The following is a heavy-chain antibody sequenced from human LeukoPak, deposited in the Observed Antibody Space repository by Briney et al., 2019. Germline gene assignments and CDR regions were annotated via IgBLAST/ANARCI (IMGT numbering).Heavy chain of an antibody. Sequence: SEPLSLTRTVSCYSISSGYYWGWVRQPPGKGPELVGGIYHSGSTYYNPSLRSRVTISVDTSKNQFSLKLSSVTAADTAVYYCARGGSRYQLLNWFDPWGQGTLVTVSS. D-gene: IGHD2-2*01. CDR1: CYSISSGYY. V-gene: IGHV4-38-2*02. J-gene: IGHJ5*02. CDR2: IYHSGST. CDR3: ARGGSRYQLLNWFDP.